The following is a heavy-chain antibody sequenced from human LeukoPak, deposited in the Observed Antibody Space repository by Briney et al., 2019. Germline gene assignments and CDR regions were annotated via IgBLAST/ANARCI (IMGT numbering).Heavy chain of an antibody. J-gene: IGHJ4*02. CDR1: GFTFSSYS. CDR2: ISSSSSYI. CDR3: ARDVGDGYYFDY. D-gene: IGHD3-10*01. V-gene: IGHV3-21*01. Sequence: GGSLRLSCAASGFTFSSYSMTWVRQAPGKGLEWVSSISSSSSYIYYADSVKGRFTISRDNAKNSLYLQMNSLRAEDTAVYYCARDVGDGYYFDYWGQGTLVTVSS.